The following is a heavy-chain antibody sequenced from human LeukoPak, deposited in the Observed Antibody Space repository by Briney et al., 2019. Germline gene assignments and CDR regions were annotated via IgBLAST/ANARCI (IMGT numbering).Heavy chain of an antibody. Sequence: PSETLSLTCAVYGGSFSGYYWSWIRQPPGKGLEWIGEINHSGSTNYNPSLKSRVTISVDTSKNQFSLKLSSVTAADTAVYYCARGYCTNGVCYTHYYYYYMDVWGKGTTVTVSS. CDR1: GGSFSGYY. CDR2: INHSGST. CDR3: ARGYCTNGVCYTHYYYYYMDV. J-gene: IGHJ6*03. D-gene: IGHD2-8*01. V-gene: IGHV4-34*01.